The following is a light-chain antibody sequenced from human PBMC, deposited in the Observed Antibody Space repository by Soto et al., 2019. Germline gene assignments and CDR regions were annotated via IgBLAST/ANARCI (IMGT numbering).Light chain of an antibody. V-gene: IGKV1-5*01. Sequence: DIQMTQSPSTLSASVGDRVTITCRASQSISNRLAWYHQKPGKTPNLLIYDASNLGSGVPSRFSGSGSGTEFTLTISSLQPDDFATYYCQQYDTYPVTFGGGTKVDIK. CDR1: QSISNR. CDR3: QQYDTYPVT. CDR2: DAS. J-gene: IGKJ4*01.